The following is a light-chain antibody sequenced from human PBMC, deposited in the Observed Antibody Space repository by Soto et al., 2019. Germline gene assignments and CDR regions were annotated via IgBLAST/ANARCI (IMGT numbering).Light chain of an antibody. J-gene: IGKJ5*01. CDR1: RSVSTY. CDR2: DAS. V-gene: IGKV3-11*01. CDR3: QQSINWPPLT. Sequence: EMVMSQSPATVSWSPGETATLSCRASRSVSTYLAWYQQKPGQAPRLLIYDASNRATGVPARFSGSGSGTDFTLTISRLEPEDFAVYYCQQSINWPPLTFGQGTRLEIK.